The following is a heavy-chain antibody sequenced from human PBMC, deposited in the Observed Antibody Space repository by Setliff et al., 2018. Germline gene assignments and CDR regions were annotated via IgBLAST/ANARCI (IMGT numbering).Heavy chain of an antibody. V-gene: IGHV3-30*03. CDR1: GFTFSAYS. CDR3: ARGRHRDTLSGYIDF. Sequence: GGSLRLSCAASGFTFSAYSMNWVRQAPGKGLEWVTLISYEGIDKYYADSVKGRFTVSRDNSKNTLYLQMNSLRAEDTAFYYCARGRHRDTLSGYIDFLGQGTLVTVSS. D-gene: IGHD3-9*01. J-gene: IGHJ4*02. CDR2: ISYEGIDK.